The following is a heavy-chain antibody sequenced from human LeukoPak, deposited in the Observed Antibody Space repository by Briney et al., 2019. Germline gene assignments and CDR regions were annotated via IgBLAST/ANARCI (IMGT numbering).Heavy chain of an antibody. CDR2: IYYSGST. CDR1: GVSISSGDYY. CDR3: ARRVAVAGRSGNWFDP. D-gene: IGHD6-19*01. J-gene: IGHJ5*02. Sequence: SETLSLTCIVSGVSISSGDYYWSWIRQPPGKGLEWIGYIYYSGSTSYNPSLKSRVTISVDTSKNQFSLKLSSVTAADTAVYYCARRVAVAGRSGNWFDPWGQGTLVTVSS. V-gene: IGHV4-30-4*01.